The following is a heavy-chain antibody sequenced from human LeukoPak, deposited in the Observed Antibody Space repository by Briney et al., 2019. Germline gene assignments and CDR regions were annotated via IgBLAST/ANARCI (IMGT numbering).Heavy chain of an antibody. Sequence: GGSLRLSCAASGFTFSSYDMHWVRQTTGKGLEWVSGIGTAGATFYPGSVKGRFTISRENAKNSLYLQMNNLRVGDTAVYYCTRATAGFDYWGQGTLVTVSS. V-gene: IGHV3-13*01. J-gene: IGHJ4*02. CDR3: TRATAGFDY. CDR1: GFTFSSYD. CDR2: IGTAGAT.